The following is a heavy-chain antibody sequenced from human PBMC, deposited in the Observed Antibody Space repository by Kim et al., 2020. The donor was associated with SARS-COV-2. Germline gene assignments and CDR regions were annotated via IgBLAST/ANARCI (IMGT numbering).Heavy chain of an antibody. CDR2: ISGSGGST. CDR3: AKQARGYCSGGSCPWYYFDY. Sequence: GGSLRLSCAASGFTFSSYAMSWVRQAPGKGLEWVSAISGSGGSTYYADSVKGRFTISRDNSKNTLYLQMNSLRAEDTAVYYCAKQARGYCSGGSCPWYYFDYWGQGTLVTVSS. D-gene: IGHD2-15*01. CDR1: GFTFSSYA. V-gene: IGHV3-23*01. J-gene: IGHJ4*02.